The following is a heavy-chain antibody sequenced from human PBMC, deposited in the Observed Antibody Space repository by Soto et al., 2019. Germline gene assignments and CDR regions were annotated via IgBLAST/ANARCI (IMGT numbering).Heavy chain of an antibody. J-gene: IGHJ6*02. CDR3: ARAGRSTSKPQACYYFGRNV. CDR1: FSFSTYN. V-gene: IGHV3-30-3*01. Sequence: QVQLVESGGGVVQQGRSLRLSCAGFSFSTYNVHWVRQAPGKGLEWVAVVSSDGNNKYYADSVKGRFTISGDNSKNTVDSQKNSLTGEETSRYYCARAGRSTSKPQACYYFGRNVWGLGSTVTASS. CDR2: VSSDGNNK. D-gene: IGHD2-2*01.